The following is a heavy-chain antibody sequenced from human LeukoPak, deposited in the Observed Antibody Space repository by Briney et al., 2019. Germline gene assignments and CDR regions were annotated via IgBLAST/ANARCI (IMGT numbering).Heavy chain of an antibody. V-gene: IGHV3-23*01. Sequence: GGSLRLSCAASGFTFSSYAMSWVRQAPGKGLEWVSTISYTGDTTYYADSVKGRFIISRDNSKNTLYLQMNSLRAEDTAVYYCARVGRYYYDSSGSYFDYWGQGTLVTVSS. CDR1: GFTFSSYA. J-gene: IGHJ4*02. D-gene: IGHD3-22*01. CDR3: ARVGRYYYDSSGSYFDY. CDR2: ISYTGDTT.